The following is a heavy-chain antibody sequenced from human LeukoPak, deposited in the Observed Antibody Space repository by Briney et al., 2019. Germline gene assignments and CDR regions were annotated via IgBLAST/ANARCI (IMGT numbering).Heavy chain of an antibody. CDR3: ARDTTYYYDSSGYLDY. D-gene: IGHD3-22*01. V-gene: IGHV3-11*01. CDR1: GFTSSDYY. J-gene: IGHJ4*02. CDR2: ISSSGSTI. Sequence: GGSLRLSCAASGFTSSDYYMSWIRQAPGKGLEWVSYISSSGSTIYYADSVKGRFTISRDNAKNSLYLQMNSLRAEDTAVYYCARDTTYYYDSSGYLDYWGQGTLVTVSS.